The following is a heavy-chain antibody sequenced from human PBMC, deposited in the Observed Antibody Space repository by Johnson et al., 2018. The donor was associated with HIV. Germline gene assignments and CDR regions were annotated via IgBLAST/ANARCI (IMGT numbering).Heavy chain of an antibody. Sequence: QVQLVESGGGLVKPGGSLRLSCAASGFTFSDYYMSWIRQAPGKGLEWVAVISYDGNNRYYVDSVKGRFTISRDNSKNTLYLQMNSLRAEETAVYYCAPLGDAFDIWGQGTMVTVSS. CDR3: APLGDAFDI. CDR2: ISYDGNNR. CDR1: GFTFSDYY. V-gene: IGHV3-30*03. J-gene: IGHJ3*02. D-gene: IGHD7-27*01.